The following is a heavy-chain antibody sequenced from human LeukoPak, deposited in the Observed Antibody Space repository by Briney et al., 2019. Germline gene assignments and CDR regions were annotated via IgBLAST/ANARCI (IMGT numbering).Heavy chain of an antibody. Sequence: GGSLRLSCAASGFTVSSSYMTWVRQAPGKGLEWVSVMYSGGSTFYADSVKGRFTISRDNSKNTLSLQMNGLRAEDTAVYYCARVNIASAGLYYFDHWGQGTLVTVSS. J-gene: IGHJ4*02. V-gene: IGHV3-66*02. CDR2: MYSGGST. D-gene: IGHD6-13*01. CDR1: GFTVSSSY. CDR3: ARVNIASAGLYYFDH.